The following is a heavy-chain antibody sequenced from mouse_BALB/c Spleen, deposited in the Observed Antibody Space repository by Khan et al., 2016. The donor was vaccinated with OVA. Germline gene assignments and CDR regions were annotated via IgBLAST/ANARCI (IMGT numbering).Heavy chain of an antibody. CDR1: GFSLTNYG. Sequence: QVQLKQSGPGLVAPSQSLSITCTISGFSLTNYGVHWVRQPPGKGLEWLVLMWSDGSATYNSALKSRLTISMDNSKRPVFLKMHSLQTDDTAMYFCARQPYYHYNVMDYWGQGTSVTVSS. V-gene: IGHV2-6-1*01. CDR2: MWSDGSA. D-gene: IGHD2-10*01. J-gene: IGHJ4*01. CDR3: ARQPYYHYNVMDY.